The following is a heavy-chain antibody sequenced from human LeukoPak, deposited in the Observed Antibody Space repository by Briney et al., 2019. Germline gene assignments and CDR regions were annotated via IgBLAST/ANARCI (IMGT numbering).Heavy chain of an antibody. CDR1: GGSFSGYY. CDR3: ARGQYYYGSGSYYNGGWDWFDP. CDR2: INHSGST. V-gene: IGHV4-34*01. Sequence: SETLSLTCAVYGGSFSGYYWSWIRRPPGKGLEWIGEINHSGSTNYNPSLKSRVTISVDTSKNQFSLKLSSVTAADTAVYYCARGQYYYGSGSYYNGGWDWFDPWGQGTLVTVSS. D-gene: IGHD3-10*01. J-gene: IGHJ5*02.